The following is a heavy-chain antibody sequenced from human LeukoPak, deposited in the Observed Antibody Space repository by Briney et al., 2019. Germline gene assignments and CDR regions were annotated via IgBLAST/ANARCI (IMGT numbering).Heavy chain of an antibody. CDR2: ITPSGST. Sequence: PSETLSLTCVVYGGSFSGYFWSRIRQPPGKGLEWIGEITPSGSTNYSPSLKSRVSISIDTSKKKLSLRLTSVTAADSAVYYCASSFYYDSRDYWGQGTLVTVSS. CDR3: ASSFYYDSRDY. CDR1: GGSFSGYF. D-gene: IGHD3-22*01. V-gene: IGHV4-34*01. J-gene: IGHJ4*02.